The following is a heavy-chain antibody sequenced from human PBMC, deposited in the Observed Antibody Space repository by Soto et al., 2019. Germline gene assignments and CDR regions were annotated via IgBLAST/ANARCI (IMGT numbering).Heavy chain of an antibody. V-gene: IGHV4-34*01. CDR3: ARAAQQLVGGYYYGMDV. D-gene: IGHD6-13*01. Sequence: PSETLSLTCAVSGGSFSGFYWTWIRQSPGKGLEWLGDINHVGITNYNPSLKSRVTISVDTSKNQFSLKLSSVTAADTAVYYCARAAQQLVGGYYYGMDVWGQGTTVTVSS. J-gene: IGHJ6*02. CDR2: INHVGIT. CDR1: GGSFSGFY.